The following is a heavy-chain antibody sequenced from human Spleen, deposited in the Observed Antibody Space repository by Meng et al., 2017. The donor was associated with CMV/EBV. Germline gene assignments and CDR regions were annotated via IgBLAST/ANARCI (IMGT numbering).Heavy chain of an antibody. Sequence: ASVKVSCKASGGTFSSYAIRWVRQAPGQGLEWMGWISAYNGNTNYAQKLQGRVTMTTDTSTSTAYMELRSLRSDDTAVYYCARVDGMVRGVIYYYYGMDVWGQGTTVTVSS. J-gene: IGHJ6*02. CDR2: ISAYNGNT. D-gene: IGHD3-10*01. CDR3: ARVDGMVRGVIYYYYGMDV. V-gene: IGHV1-18*01. CDR1: GGTFSSYA.